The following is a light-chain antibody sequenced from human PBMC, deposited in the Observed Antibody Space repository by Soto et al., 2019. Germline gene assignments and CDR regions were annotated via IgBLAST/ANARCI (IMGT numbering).Light chain of an antibody. CDR2: DAS. CDR1: QSLSNS. J-gene: IGKJ2*01. V-gene: IGKV3-11*01. CDR3: QQRRNWPRT. Sequence: EIVLTQSPATLSLSPGERATLSCRASQSLSNSLVWFQQKPGQAPRLLIYDASNRATDIPARFSGSGSGTDFTLTISSLEPEDLAVYYCQQRRNWPRTFGQGTKLEIK.